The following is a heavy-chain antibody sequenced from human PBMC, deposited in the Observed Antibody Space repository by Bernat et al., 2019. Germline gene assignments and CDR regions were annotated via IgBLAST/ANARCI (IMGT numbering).Heavy chain of an antibody. Sequence: QVQLVESGRGVVQPGRSLRLSCAASGFTFSSYGMHWVRQAPGKGLEWVAVISYDGSNKYYADSVKGRFTISRDNSKNTLYLQMNSLRAEDTAVYYCAKEDSSGWSDAFDIWGQGTMVTVSS. CDR1: GFTFSSYG. D-gene: IGHD6-19*01. CDR3: AKEDSSGWSDAFDI. V-gene: IGHV3-30*18. J-gene: IGHJ3*02. CDR2: ISYDGSNK.